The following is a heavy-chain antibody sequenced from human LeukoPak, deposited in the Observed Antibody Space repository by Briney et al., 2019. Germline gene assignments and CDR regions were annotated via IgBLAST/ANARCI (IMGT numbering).Heavy chain of an antibody. J-gene: IGHJ5*02. CDR2: INPNSGGT. CDR3: ARRYSGYDFSFDP. D-gene: IGHD5-12*01. V-gene: IGHV1-2*02. CDR1: GYTFTGYY. Sequence: GASAKVSRKAFGYTFTGYYMNWVRQAPGQGLEWMGWINPNSGGTNYAHTFQGRVTMTRDTFISTAYMELSRLRSDDTAVYYCARRYSGYDFSFDPWGQGTLVTVSS.